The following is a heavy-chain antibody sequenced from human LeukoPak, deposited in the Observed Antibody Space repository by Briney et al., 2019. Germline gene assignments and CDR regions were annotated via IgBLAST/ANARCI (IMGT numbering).Heavy chain of an antibody. J-gene: IGHJ6*02. D-gene: IGHD6-13*01. Sequence: SETLSLTCTVSGGSISSYYWSWIRQPPGKGLEWIGYIYYSGSTNYNPSLKSRVTISVDTSKNQFSLKLSSVTAADTAVYYCARECSSCIYYYGMDVWGQGTTVTVSS. CDR1: GGSISSYY. V-gene: IGHV4-59*12. CDR2: IYYSGST. CDR3: ARECSSCIYYYGMDV.